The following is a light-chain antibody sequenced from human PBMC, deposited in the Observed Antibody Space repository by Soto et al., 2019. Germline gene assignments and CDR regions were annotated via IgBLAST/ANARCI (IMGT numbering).Light chain of an antibody. CDR1: QSVSSN. CDR3: QQYGSSSWT. CDR2: GAS. Sequence: EIVMTQSPATLSVSPGERATLSCRASQSVSSNLAWYQQKPGQAPRLLIYGASSRAPGIPDRFSGSGSGTDFTLPISRPDPEDFAVYYCQQYGSSSWTFGQGTKVDIK. J-gene: IGKJ1*01. V-gene: IGKV3-20*01.